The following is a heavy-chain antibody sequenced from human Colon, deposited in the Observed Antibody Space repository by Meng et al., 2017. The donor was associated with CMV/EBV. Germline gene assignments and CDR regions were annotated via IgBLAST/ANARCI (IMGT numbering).Heavy chain of an antibody. V-gene: IGHV1-69*10. J-gene: IGHJ5*02. CDR2: IIPILGIE. Sequence: SVKVSCKASGGTFSSYAISWVRQAPGQGLEWMGGIIPILGIENYAQKFQGRVAITADKSTSTAYMELSSLRSEDTAVYYCARDLPYLTSIAAPNNWFDPWGQGTLVTVSS. CDR3: ARDLPYLTSIAAPNNWFDP. D-gene: IGHD6-6*01. CDR1: GGTFSSYA.